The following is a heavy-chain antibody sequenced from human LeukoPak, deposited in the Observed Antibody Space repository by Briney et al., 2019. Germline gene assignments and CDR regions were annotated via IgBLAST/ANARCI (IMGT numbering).Heavy chain of an antibody. V-gene: IGHV3-74*01. CDR1: GFTFSSYW. CDR2: IKTDGSRT. Sequence: GGSLRLACAAAGFTFSSYWMHWVRHAPGKGLVWVSRIKTDGSRTSHADSVKGRFTISRDNAKNTLYLQMNSLRAEDTAVYYCAREGYEDAFDIWGQGTMVTVSS. CDR3: AREGYEDAFDI. D-gene: IGHD3-3*01. J-gene: IGHJ3*02.